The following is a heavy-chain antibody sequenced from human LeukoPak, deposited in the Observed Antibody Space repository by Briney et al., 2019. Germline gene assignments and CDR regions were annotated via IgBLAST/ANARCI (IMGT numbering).Heavy chain of an antibody. CDR2: IRYDGSNK. Sequence: PGGSLRLSCAASGFTFSSYSMNWVRQAPGKGLEWVAFIRYDGSNKYYADSVKGRFTISRDNSKNTLYLQMNSLRAEDTAVYYCAKDSGVMVRGVPDYWGQGTLVTVSS. CDR1: GFTFSSYS. V-gene: IGHV3-30*02. J-gene: IGHJ4*02. D-gene: IGHD3-10*01. CDR3: AKDSGVMVRGVPDY.